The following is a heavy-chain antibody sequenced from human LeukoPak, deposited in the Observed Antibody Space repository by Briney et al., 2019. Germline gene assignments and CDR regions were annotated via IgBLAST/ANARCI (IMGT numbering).Heavy chain of an antibody. CDR2: ISYDVSNK. V-gene: IGHV3-30-3*01. Sequence: GGSLRLSCAASGFTFSSYAMHWVRQAPGKGLGWVAVISYDVSNKYYADSVKGRFTISRDNSKNTLYLQMNSLSAEDTAVYYCARDRTTIVRGVMPDAFDVWGQGTMVTVSS. D-gene: IGHD3-10*01. CDR3: ARDRTTIVRGVMPDAFDV. CDR1: GFTFSSYA. J-gene: IGHJ3*01.